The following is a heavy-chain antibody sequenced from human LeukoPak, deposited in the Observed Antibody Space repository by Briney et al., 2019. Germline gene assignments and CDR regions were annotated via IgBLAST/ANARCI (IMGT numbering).Heavy chain of an antibody. J-gene: IGHJ4*02. CDR2: MNPNSGNT. CDR3: ARPNTGYSSGLRTFDY. Sequence: PGASVKVSCKASGYTFTSYDINWVRQATGQGLEWMGWMNPNSGNTGYAQKFQGRVTMTRNTSISTAYMELSSLRSEDTAVYYCARPNTGYSSGLRTFDYWGQGTLVTVSS. D-gene: IGHD6-19*01. V-gene: IGHV1-8*01. CDR1: GYTFTSYD.